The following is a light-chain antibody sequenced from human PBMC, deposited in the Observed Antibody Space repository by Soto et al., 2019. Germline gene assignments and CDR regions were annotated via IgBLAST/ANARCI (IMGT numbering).Light chain of an antibody. CDR1: QSVTSSY. CDR3: QQYGSSPRA. Sequence: ESVLTQSQGTLSLSPGERATLSCRASQSVTSSYLAWYQQKPGQAPRLLIYGASSRATGIPDRFSGSGSATDFTLTISRLWPEHFAVYYCQQYGSSPRAFGQGTKVEIK. J-gene: IGKJ1*01. V-gene: IGKV3-20*01. CDR2: GAS.